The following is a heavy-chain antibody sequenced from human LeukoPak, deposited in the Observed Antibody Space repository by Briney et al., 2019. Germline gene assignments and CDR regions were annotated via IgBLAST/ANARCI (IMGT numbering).Heavy chain of an antibody. Sequence: SETLSLTCAVYGGSISSHYWSWIRQPPGKGLEWIGYMYYSGSIDYSPSLKSRVTISVDTSKNQFYLKLSSVTAADTAVYYCAAYNGDYGFGYWGQGTLVTVSS. CDR1: GGSISSHY. D-gene: IGHD4-17*01. CDR2: MYYSGSI. J-gene: IGHJ4*02. CDR3: AAYNGDYGFGY. V-gene: IGHV4-59*08.